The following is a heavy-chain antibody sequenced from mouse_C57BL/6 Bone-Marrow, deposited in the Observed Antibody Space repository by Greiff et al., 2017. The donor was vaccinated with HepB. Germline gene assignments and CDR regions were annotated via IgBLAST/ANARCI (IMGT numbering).Heavy chain of an antibody. V-gene: IGHV14-4*01. J-gene: IGHJ2*01. CDR2: IDPENGDT. CDR3: SIYSEGY. CDR1: GFNIKDDY. Sequence: EVQLQQSGAELVRPGASVKLSCTASGFNIKDDYMHWVKQRPGQGLEWIGWIDPENGDTEYASKFQGKATITADTSSNTAYLQLSSLTSEDTAVYYCSIYSEGYWGQGTTLTVSS. D-gene: IGHD2-1*01.